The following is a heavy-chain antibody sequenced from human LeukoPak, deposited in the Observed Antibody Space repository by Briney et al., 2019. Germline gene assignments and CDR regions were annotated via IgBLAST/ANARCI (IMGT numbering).Heavy chain of an antibody. CDR2: IYPADSDT. V-gene: IGHV5-51*01. CDR1: GYSFTNYW. D-gene: IGHD3-16*01. J-gene: IGHJ3*02. CDR3: ARRFGGGYKSGAFDI. Sequence: GESLKISCEASGYSFTNYWIGWVRQMPGKGLEWMGIIYPADSDTKYSPSFQGHVTISADKSISTAYLQWSSLKASDTAMYYCARRFGGGYKSGAFDIWGQGTMVTVSS.